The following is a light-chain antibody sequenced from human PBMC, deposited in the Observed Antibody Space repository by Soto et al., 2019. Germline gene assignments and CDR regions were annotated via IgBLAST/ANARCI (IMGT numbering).Light chain of an antibody. Sequence: ETVMTQSPATLSVSLGERATLSCGASQNVLTNLAWYQQKPGQAPRLLFYGASTRATGIPTRFIGSGSGTEFTLTISSLQSEDFGIYFCQQYNFWPRTVGQGTKVDSK. CDR2: GAS. V-gene: IGKV3-15*01. J-gene: IGKJ1*01. CDR1: QNVLTN. CDR3: QQYNFWPRT.